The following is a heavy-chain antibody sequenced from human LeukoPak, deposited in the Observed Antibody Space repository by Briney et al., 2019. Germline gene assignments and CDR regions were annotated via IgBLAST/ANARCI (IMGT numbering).Heavy chain of an antibody. CDR2: ISYDGGNK. J-gene: IGHJ4*02. V-gene: IGHV3-30-3*01. Sequence: GGSLRLSCAASGFTFSSYAMHWVRQAPGKGLEWVAVISYDGGNKYYADSVKGRFTISRDNSKNTLYLQMNSLRAEDTAVYYCARDLGSGWYSVGGYWGQGTLVTVSS. CDR1: GFTFSSYA. CDR3: ARDLGSGWYSVGGY. D-gene: IGHD6-19*01.